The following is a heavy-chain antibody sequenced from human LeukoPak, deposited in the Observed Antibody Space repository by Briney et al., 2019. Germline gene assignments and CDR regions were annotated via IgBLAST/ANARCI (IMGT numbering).Heavy chain of an antibody. V-gene: IGHV4-59*01. D-gene: IGHD3-22*01. CDR1: GGSISSYY. CDR3: ARGLAVYDSSGYYYDWFDP. CDR2: IYYSGST. Sequence: SETLSLTCTVSGGSISSYYWSWIRQPPGKGLEWIGYIYYSGSTNYNPSLKSRVTISVDTSKNQFSLKLSSVTAADTAVYYCARGLAVYDSSGYYYDWFDPWGQGTPVTVSS. J-gene: IGHJ5*02.